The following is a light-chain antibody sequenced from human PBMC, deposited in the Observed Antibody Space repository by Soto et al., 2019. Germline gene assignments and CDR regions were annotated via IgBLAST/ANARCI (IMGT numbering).Light chain of an antibody. CDR1: QDIRGY. V-gene: IGKV1-12*01. CDR2: GAF. Sequence: DLQMTQSPSSVSASVGDRVTITCRTSQDIRGYLLWFQQKPGKAPKLLISGAFALQSGVPSRFSGSGSGTVFTLTISSLQLGDFATYYCQQAKTYPRTFGPGTRVDI. J-gene: IGKJ3*01. CDR3: QQAKTYPRT.